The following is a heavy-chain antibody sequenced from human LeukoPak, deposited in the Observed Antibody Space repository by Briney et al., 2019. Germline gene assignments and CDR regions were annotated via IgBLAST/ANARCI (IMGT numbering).Heavy chain of an antibody. J-gene: IGHJ3*02. CDR1: GGSISSYY. CDR3: ARQPDAFDI. CDR2: IYYSGST. Sequence: SETLSLTCTVSGGSISSYYWSWIRQPPGKGLEWIGYIYYSGSTNYNPSLKSRVTISVDTSKNQFSLKLSSVTAAGTAVYYCARQPDAFDIWGQGTMVTVSS. V-gene: IGHV4-59*08.